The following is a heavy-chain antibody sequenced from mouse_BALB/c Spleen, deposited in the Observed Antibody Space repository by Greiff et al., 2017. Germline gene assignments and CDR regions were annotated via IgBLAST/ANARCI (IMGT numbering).Heavy chain of an antibody. J-gene: IGHJ2*01. V-gene: IGHV5-6*01. CDR3: ARHGQLGLLDY. Sequence: EVKVIESGGDLVKPGGSLKLSCAASGFTFSSYGMSWVRQTPDKRLEWVATISSGGSYTYYPDSVKGRFTISRDNAKNTLYLQMSSLKSEDTAMYYCARHGQLGLLDYWGQGTTLTVSS. D-gene: IGHD3-2*01. CDR1: GFTFSSYG. CDR2: ISSGGSYT.